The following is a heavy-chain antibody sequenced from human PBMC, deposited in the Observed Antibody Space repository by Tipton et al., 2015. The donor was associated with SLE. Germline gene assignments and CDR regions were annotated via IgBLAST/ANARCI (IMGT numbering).Heavy chain of an antibody. Sequence: TLSLTCTVSGGSISSHYWSWIRQPPGKGLEWIGYIYYSGSTNYNPSLESRVTISVDTSKNQFSLKLSSVTAADTAVYYCARDGDGGSGSYDAFDIWGQGTMVTVSS. CDR1: GGSISSHY. D-gene: IGHD3-10*01. CDR2: IYYSGST. CDR3: ARDGDGGSGSYDAFDI. J-gene: IGHJ3*02. V-gene: IGHV4-59*11.